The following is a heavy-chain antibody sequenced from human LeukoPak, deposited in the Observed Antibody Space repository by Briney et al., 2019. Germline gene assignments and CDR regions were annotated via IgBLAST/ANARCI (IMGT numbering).Heavy chain of an antibody. D-gene: IGHD5-24*01. V-gene: IGHV3-30*02. Sequence: PGGSLRLSCAASGFTFSSYGMHWVRQAPGKGLEWVAVIWYDGSNKYYADSGKGRFTISRDNSKNTLYLQVNSLRAEDTAVYYCAKDYRNGYNPEGSDYWGQGILVTVPS. CDR1: GFTFSSYG. J-gene: IGHJ4*02. CDR3: AKDYRNGYNPEGSDY. CDR2: IWYDGSNK.